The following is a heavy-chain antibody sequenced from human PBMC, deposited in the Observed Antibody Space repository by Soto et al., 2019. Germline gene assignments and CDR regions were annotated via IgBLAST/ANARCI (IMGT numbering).Heavy chain of an antibody. CDR1: GFTFSSYG. V-gene: IGHV3-33*01. J-gene: IGHJ2*01. CDR2: IWYDGSNK. CDR3: AIDNDYGDYGLGYFDL. D-gene: IGHD4-17*01. Sequence: QVQLVESGGGVVQPGRSLRLSCAASGFTFSSYGMHWVRQAPGKGLEWVAVIWYDGSNKYYADSVKGRFTISRDNSKNTLYLQMNSLRAEDTAVYYCAIDNDYGDYGLGYFDLWGRGTLVTVSS.